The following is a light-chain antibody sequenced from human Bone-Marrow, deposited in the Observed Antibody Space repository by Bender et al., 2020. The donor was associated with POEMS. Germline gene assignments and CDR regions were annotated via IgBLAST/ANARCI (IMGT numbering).Light chain of an antibody. J-gene: IGLJ3*02. CDR1: SSNIGAHA. CDR3: AAWDDTLNRV. Sequence: QSVLTQPPSASGTPGQRVTISCSGGSSNIGAHAVNWYQHLPGTAPKLLIYSSHRRPSEVPDRFSGSKSGTSASLAISGLQSEDEADYYCAAWDDTLNRVFGGGTKLTVL. V-gene: IGLV1-44*01. CDR2: SSH.